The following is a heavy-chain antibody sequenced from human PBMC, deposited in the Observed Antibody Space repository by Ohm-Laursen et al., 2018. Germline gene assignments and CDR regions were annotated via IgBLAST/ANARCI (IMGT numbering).Heavy chain of an antibody. CDR1: GFTFSSYA. V-gene: IGHV3-23*01. CDR3: AKTRYFSRGSCDFDY. Sequence: LRLSCSASGFTFSSYAMSWVRQAPEKGLEWVSGLSGSGHDTYYTDSVKGRFTISRDNSKNTLYLQMNGLRAKDTAVYYCAKTRYFSRGSCDFDYWGQGTLVTVSS. CDR2: LSGSGHDT. D-gene: IGHD2-15*01. J-gene: IGHJ4*02.